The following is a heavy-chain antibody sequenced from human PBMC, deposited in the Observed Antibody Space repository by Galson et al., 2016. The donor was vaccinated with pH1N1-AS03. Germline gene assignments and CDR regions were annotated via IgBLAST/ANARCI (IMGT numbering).Heavy chain of an antibody. CDR3: ARSGSGRLYEGDF. CDR2: IGTYT. V-gene: IGHV1-18*01. CDR1: GYTFTNYG. J-gene: IGHJ4*02. D-gene: IGHD3-10*01. Sequence: SVKVSCKASGYTFTNYGISWVRQAPGQGLEYMGWIGTYTIYAQKLQGRVTMTTDTSTSTAYMELRSLRSDDTAVYYCARSGSGRLYEGDFWGQGTLVSVSS.